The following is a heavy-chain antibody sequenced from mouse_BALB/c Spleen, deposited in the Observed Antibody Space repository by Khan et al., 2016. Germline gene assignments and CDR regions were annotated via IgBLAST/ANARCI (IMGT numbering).Heavy chain of an antibody. CDR3: ARWTYYGNYLFAY. CDR2: INPSTGYT. V-gene: IGHV1-7*01. J-gene: IGHJ3*01. CDR1: GYTFTSYW. D-gene: IGHD2-10*01. Sequence: QIQLVQSGAELAKPGASVKMSCKASGYTFTSYWMHWVKQRPGQGLEWIGYINPSTGYTEYNQKFKDKATLTADKSSSTAYMQLSSLTSEDSAVXYLARWTYYGNYLFAYWGQGTLVTVSA.